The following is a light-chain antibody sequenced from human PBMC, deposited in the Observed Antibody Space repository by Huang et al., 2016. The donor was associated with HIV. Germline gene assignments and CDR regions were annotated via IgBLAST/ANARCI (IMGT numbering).Light chain of an antibody. J-gene: IGKJ2*03. CDR2: GAS. CDR3: QQFGSSPPYS. Sequence: PGERATVSCRASQSVTRNYLAWYQQRPGQAPKLLIYGASTRATGIPDRFRGSGSGTDFTLTISRLAPEDFAVYYCQQFGSSPPYSFGQGTKLEIK. CDR1: QSVTRNY. V-gene: IGKV3-20*01.